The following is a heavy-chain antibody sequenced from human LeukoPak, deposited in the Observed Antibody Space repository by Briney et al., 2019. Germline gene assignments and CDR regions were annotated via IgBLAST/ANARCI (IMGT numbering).Heavy chain of an antibody. CDR3: ARELTYDFWSGYPLQNYYGMDV. CDR2: INPNSGGT. V-gene: IGHV1-2*02. Sequence: GASVKVSCKASGYTFTGYYMHWVRQAPGQGLEWMGWINPNSGGTNYAQKFQGGVTMTRDTSISTAYMELSRLRSDDTAVYYCARELTYDFWSGYPLQNYYGMDVWGQGTTVTVSS. D-gene: IGHD3-3*01. J-gene: IGHJ6*02. CDR1: GYTFTGYY.